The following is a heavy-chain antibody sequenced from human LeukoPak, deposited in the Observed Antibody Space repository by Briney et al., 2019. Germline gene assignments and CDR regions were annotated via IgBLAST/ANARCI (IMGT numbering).Heavy chain of an antibody. V-gene: IGHV1-8*01. CDR3: ASVWYSSSWYSWYYGMDV. CDR1: GYTFTSYD. Sequence: ASVKVSCKASGYTFTSYDFNWVRQATGQRPEWMGWMNPNSGNTGYAQKFQGRVTMTRNTSISTAYMELSSLRSEDTAVYYCASVWYSSSWYSWYYGMDVWGQGTTVTVSS. CDR2: MNPNSGNT. D-gene: IGHD6-13*01. J-gene: IGHJ6*02.